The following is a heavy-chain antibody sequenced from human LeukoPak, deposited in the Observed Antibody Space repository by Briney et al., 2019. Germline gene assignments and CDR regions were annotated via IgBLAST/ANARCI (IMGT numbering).Heavy chain of an antibody. CDR3: AKVAGVVVVPSLTDALDI. D-gene: IGHD2-2*01. CDR1: GFTFSSYA. J-gene: IGHJ3*02. V-gene: IGHV3-23*01. CDR2: ISGSGGST. Sequence: GGSLRLSCAASGFTFSSYAMSWVRQAPGKGLEWVSTISGSGGSTYYADSAKGRFTISRDNSKNTLHLQMNSLRAEDTAVYYCAKVAGVVVVPSLTDALDIWGQGTLVTVSS.